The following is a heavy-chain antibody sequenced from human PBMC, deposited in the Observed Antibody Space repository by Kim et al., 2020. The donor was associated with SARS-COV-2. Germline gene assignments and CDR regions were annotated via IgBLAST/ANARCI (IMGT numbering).Heavy chain of an antibody. CDR2: RST. J-gene: IGHJ4*02. Sequence: RSTSYAGSGKGRITISRDNAKNTLYLQMNSLRAEDTAVYYCARGGSGSLDYWGQGTLVTVSS. V-gene: IGHV3-74*01. CDR3: ARGGSGSLDY. D-gene: IGHD3-16*01.